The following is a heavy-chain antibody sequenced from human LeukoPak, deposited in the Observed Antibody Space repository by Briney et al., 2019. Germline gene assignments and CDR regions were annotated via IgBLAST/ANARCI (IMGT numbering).Heavy chain of an antibody. CDR3: ARDGNPFDY. CDR2: IYYSGST. J-gene: IGHJ4*02. Sequence: SETLSLTCTVSGGSISSYYWSWIRQPPGKGLEWIGYIYYSGSTNYNPSLKSRVSISVDTSKNQFSLKLSSVTAADTAVYYCARDGNPFDYWGQGILVTVCS. CDR1: GGSISSYY. V-gene: IGHV4-59*01.